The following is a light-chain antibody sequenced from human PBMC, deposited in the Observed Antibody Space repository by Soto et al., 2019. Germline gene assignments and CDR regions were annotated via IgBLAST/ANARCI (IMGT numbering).Light chain of an antibody. J-gene: IGKJ2*01. CDR3: QHFDSSSYT. CDR1: QSVTSSY. CDR2: GAS. Sequence: EVVLTQSPGTLSLSPGQRATLSCRASQSVTSSYLAWYQQKPGQAPRLLIYGASIRATGIPDRFSGSGSGADVTITISRLEPEDFELFYCQHFDSSSYTFGQGTKLEI. V-gene: IGKV3-20*01.